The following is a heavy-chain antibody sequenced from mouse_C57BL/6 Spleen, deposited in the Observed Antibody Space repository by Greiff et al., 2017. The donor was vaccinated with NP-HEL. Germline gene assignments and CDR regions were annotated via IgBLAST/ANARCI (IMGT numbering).Heavy chain of an antibody. Sequence: EVKLQQSGPELVKPGASVKISCKASGYTFTDYYMNWVKQSHGKSLEWIGDINPNNGGTSYNQKFKGKATLTVDKSSSTAYMELRSLTSEDSAVYYCAAQLRLRAMDYWGQGTSVTVSS. CDR2: INPNNGGT. D-gene: IGHD3-2*02. V-gene: IGHV1-26*01. CDR1: GYTFTDYY. J-gene: IGHJ4*01. CDR3: AAQLRLRAMDY.